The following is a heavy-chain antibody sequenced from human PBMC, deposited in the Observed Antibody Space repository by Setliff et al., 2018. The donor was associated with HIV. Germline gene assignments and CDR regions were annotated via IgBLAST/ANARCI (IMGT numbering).Heavy chain of an antibody. CDR2: IYPGDSDT. CDR3: VRYDVYEYGYQVFDI. CDR1: GYSFTSYW. D-gene: IGHD5-12*01. Sequence: GESLKISCKGSGYSFTSYWIAWVRQMPGKGLEWMGIIYPGDSDTRYSPSFQGQVTISADKSISTAYLQWSSLKVSDSAIYYCVRYDVYEYGYQVFDIWGQGTTVTVSS. V-gene: IGHV5-51*01. J-gene: IGHJ3*02.